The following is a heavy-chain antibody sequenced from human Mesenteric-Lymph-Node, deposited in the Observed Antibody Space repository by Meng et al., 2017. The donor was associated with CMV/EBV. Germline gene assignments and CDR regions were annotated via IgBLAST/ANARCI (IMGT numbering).Heavy chain of an antibody. V-gene: IGHV3-21*01. CDR2: ISSGASYI. Sequence: GESLKISCGASGFTFSDYRMNWVRQAPGKGLEWVSSISSGASYIFYADSVKGRFTISRDNAKNSLYLQMNSLTAEDTAVYYCARDRYCHNGVCFAPNTYYFGMGVWGQGTTVTSP. J-gene: IGHJ6*02. CDR3: ARDRYCHNGVCFAPNTYYFGMGV. D-gene: IGHD2-8*01. CDR1: GFTFSDYR.